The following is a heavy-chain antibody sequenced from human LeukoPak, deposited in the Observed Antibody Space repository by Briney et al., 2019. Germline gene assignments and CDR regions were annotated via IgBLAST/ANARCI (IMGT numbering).Heavy chain of an antibody. CDR2: ISPSGDRT. J-gene: IGHJ4*02. CDR1: GFTFGSYG. Sequence: GGSLRLSCAASGFTFGSYGVSWVRQAPGKGLEWVSFISPSGDRTSNADSGEGRLTITRDNPRDTLYLQMNSLRAEDTAVYYCATSDYWGQGTLVTVSS. CDR3: ATSDY. V-gene: IGHV3-23*01.